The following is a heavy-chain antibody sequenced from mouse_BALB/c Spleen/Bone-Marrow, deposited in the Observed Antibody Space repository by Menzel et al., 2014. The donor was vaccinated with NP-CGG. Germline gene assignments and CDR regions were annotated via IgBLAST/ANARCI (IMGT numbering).Heavy chain of an antibody. J-gene: IGHJ3*01. CDR1: GYTFXSYW. CDR2: INPSNGRT. V-gene: IGHV1S81*02. CDR3: ARERGNYPFAC. Sequence: VQLQQSGAELVKPGASVKLSCKASGYTFXSYWMHWVKQRPGQGLEWIGEINPSNGRTNYNEKFKSKATLTVDKSSSTAYMQLSSLTSEDSAVYYCARERGNYPFACWGQGTLVTVSA. D-gene: IGHD2-1*01.